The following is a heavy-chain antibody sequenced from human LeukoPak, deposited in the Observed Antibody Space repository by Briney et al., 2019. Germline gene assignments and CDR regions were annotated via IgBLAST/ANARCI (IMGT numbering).Heavy chain of an antibody. Sequence: SQTLSLTCTVSGGSISSGGYHWSWIRQHPGKGLEWIGYIYYSGSTYYNPSLKSRVTISVDTSKNQFSLKLSSVTAADTAVYYCARGGGWFDYWGQGTLVTVSS. J-gene: IGHJ4*02. V-gene: IGHV4-31*03. D-gene: IGHD6-19*01. CDR2: IYYSGST. CDR3: ARGGGWFDY. CDR1: GGSISSGGYH.